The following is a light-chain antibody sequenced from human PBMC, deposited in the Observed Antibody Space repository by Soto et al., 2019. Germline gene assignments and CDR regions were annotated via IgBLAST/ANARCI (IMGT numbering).Light chain of an antibody. CDR3: QQRINWPWT. J-gene: IGKJ2*01. CDR1: QSVSGF. CDR2: DAS. Sequence: EIVLTQSPATLSLSPGDRATLSCRASQSVSGFLAWYQQKPGQAPRLLIYDASDRATGIPARFSGSGSGTDFTLTISSLEPEDFAIYYCQQRINWPWTFGQGTKLEIK. V-gene: IGKV3-11*01.